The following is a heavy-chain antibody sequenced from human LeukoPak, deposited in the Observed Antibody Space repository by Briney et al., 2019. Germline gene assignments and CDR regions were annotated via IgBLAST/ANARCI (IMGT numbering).Heavy chain of an antibody. D-gene: IGHD3-22*01. Sequence: GASAKVSCKASGYTFTSYGISWVRQAPGQGLEWMGWISAYNGNTNYAQKLQGRVTMTTDTSTSTAYMELRSLRPDDTAVYYCARGRTYYYDSSGYYSLDYWGQGTLVTVSS. CDR1: GYTFTSYG. V-gene: IGHV1-18*01. J-gene: IGHJ4*02. CDR2: ISAYNGNT. CDR3: ARGRTYYYDSSGYYSLDY.